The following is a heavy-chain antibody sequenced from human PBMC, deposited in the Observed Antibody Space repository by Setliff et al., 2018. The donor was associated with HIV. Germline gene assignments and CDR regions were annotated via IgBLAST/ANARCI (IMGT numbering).Heavy chain of an antibody. Sequence: PGESLKISCKGSGYSATAYWIGWVRQMPGKGLEWMGIIYPGDSDTRYSPSFQGQVTISADKSISTAYLQWSSLKASDSAMYYCARPATYGTLDAFDIWGQGTRVTVSS. D-gene: IGHD3-10*01. V-gene: IGHV5-51*01. J-gene: IGHJ3*02. CDR2: IYPGDSDT. CDR1: GYSATAYW. CDR3: ARPATYGTLDAFDI.